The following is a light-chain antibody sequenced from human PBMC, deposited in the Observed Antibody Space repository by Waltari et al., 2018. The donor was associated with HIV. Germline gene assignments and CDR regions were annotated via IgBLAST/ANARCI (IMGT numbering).Light chain of an antibody. CDR3: SSRKSSGNHVV. Sequence: SSELTQDPAVSVALGQTVRITCQGDSLRSYYASWYQQKPGQAPVLVIYGKNNRPSGIPERCSGSRSGNTASLTISGAQAEDEADYDCSSRKSSGNHVVFGGGTKLTVL. J-gene: IGLJ2*01. CDR2: GKN. V-gene: IGLV3-19*01. CDR1: SLRSYY.